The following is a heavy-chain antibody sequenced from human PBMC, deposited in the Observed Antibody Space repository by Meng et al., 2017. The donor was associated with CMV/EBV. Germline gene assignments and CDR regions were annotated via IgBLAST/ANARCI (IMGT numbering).Heavy chain of an antibody. D-gene: IGHD3-22*01. CDR2: IYYTGST. CDR1: SSVSSGNYY. J-gene: IGHJ4*02. Sequence: SSVSSGNYYWSWIRQPPGKGLAWIGYIYYTGSTNYTPSLKSRVTISVDTSKNQFSLKLISVTAADTAVYYCAREDYYDSSHWIIDSWGQGTLVTVSS. CDR3: AREDYYDSSHWIIDS. V-gene: IGHV4-61*01.